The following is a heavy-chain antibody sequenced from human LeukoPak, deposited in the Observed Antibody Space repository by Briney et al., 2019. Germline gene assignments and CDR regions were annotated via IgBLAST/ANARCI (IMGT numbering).Heavy chain of an antibody. CDR2: IYWDDDK. CDR1: GFSLSTSGVG. D-gene: IGHD3-22*01. V-gene: IGHV2-5*02. CDR3: ARAIVVVSWDYYYMDV. Sequence: SGPTLVNPTQTLTLTCTFSGFSLSTSGVGVGWIRQPPGKALEWLALIYWDDDKRYSPSLKSRLTITKDTSKNQVVLTMTNMDPVDTATYYCARAIVVVSWDYYYMDVWGKGTTVTVSS. J-gene: IGHJ6*03.